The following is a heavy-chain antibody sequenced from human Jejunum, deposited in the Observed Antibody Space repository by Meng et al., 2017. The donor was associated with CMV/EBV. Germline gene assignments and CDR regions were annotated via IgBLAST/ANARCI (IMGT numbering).Heavy chain of an antibody. CDR1: TLPSYD. Sequence: TLPSYDINGVRKAPGQGLEWMGWMNPSSGNTGYAQKFQGRVTITRTTSISTAYMELSSLRSEDTAVYYCARGRGGYCSSTSCLFDCWGQGTLVTVSS. V-gene: IGHV1-8*03. CDR2: MNPSSGNT. D-gene: IGHD2-2*01. J-gene: IGHJ4*02. CDR3: ARGRGGYCSSTSCLFDC.